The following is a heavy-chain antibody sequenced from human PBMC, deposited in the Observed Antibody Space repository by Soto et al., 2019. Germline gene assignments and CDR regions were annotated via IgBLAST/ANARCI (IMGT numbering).Heavy chain of an antibody. Sequence: QVQLVQSGAEVKMRGSSVRVSCKASGGTSSSQTFSWVRQAPGQGLQWMGRIIPMLGTADYAQMFQGRVTITADKSTSTAYMQLSNLRSEDTAVYYCARSPTSGRWGGFDYWGQGTLVTVSS. J-gene: IGHJ4*02. CDR1: GGTSSSQT. D-gene: IGHD6-19*01. CDR3: ARSPTSGRWGGFDY. V-gene: IGHV1-69*08. CDR2: IIPMLGTA.